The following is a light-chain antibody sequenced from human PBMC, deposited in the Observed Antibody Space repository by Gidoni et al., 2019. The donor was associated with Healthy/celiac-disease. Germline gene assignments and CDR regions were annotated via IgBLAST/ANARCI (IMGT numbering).Light chain of an antibody. CDR2: WAS. CDR1: QSVLYSPNNKNY. Sequence: DIVMTQSPDSLAVSLGERATINCKSSQSVLYSPNNKNYLAWYQQKPGQPPKLLIYWASTRESGVPDRFSGSGSGTDFTLTISSLQAEDVAVYYCQQYYSTPLTFGPXTKVDTK. CDR3: QQYYSTPLT. V-gene: IGKV4-1*01. J-gene: IGKJ3*01.